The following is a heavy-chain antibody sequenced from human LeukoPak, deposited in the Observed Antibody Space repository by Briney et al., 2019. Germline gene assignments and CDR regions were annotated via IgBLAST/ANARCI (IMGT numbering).Heavy chain of an antibody. V-gene: IGHV4-4*02. D-gene: IGHD5-18*01. J-gene: IGHJ6*02. CDR3: ARGGYSYGYFYYYYGMDV. Sequence: SGTLSLTCTVSGDSINSLDLWSWVRQPPGKGLEWIGEMYLSGTTHSNPSVKSRVTISVDTSKNQFSLKLSSVTAADTAVYYCARGGYSYGYFYYYYGMDVWGQGTTVTVSS. CDR2: MYLSGTT. CDR1: GDSINSLDL.